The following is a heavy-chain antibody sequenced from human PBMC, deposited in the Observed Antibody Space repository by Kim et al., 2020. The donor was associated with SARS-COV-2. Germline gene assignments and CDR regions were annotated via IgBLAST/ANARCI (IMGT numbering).Heavy chain of an antibody. V-gene: IGHV3-48*02. Sequence: VKGRFTISRDNAKNSLYLQMNSLRDEDTAVYYCARDRWELLGDYYYYMDVWGKGTTVTVSS. J-gene: IGHJ6*03. D-gene: IGHD1-26*01. CDR3: ARDRWELLGDYYYYMDV.